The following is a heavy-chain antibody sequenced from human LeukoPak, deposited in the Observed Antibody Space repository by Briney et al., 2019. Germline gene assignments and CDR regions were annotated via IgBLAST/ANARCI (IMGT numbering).Heavy chain of an antibody. CDR2: IRYDGNNK. J-gene: IGHJ4*02. Sequence: GGSLRLSCAASGFIFSSYDMHWVRQAPGKGLEWVALIRYDGNNKYYADSVTGRFTISRDNSKNTLYLQMNGLRVDDTALYYCTRIDSSGYYFYYWGQGTLVTVSS. V-gene: IGHV3-30*02. D-gene: IGHD3-22*01. CDR3: TRIDSSGYYFYY. CDR1: GFIFSSYD.